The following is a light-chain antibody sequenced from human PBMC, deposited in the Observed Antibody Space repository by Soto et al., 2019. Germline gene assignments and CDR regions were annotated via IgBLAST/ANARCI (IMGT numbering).Light chain of an antibody. CDR3: QQHANSPWT. Sequence: EIVFSQSPATLSLSPGERATLSCRASQSVSGYLAWYQQKPGQAPRILIYDASKRDTGIPARFSGIWFGTDCTLPLSRLEPEDFKVYYCQQHANSPWTFGQGTKV. J-gene: IGKJ1*01. CDR1: QSVSGY. CDR2: DAS. V-gene: IGKV3-11*01.